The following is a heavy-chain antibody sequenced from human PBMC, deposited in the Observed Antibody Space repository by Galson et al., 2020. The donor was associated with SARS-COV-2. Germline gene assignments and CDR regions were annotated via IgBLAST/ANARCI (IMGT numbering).Heavy chain of an antibody. CDR1: GFTFSTYS. CDR2: LGTSGSPV. J-gene: IGHJ5*02. V-gene: IGHV3-48*04. Sequence: GGSLRLSCAASGFTFSTYSMNWVRQAPGKGLEWVSYLGTSGSPVHYADSVKGRFTISRDNAKSSLYLQMNSLRAEDTAMYYCARGSTSSYNCFDPWGQGTLVTVSS. CDR3: ARGSTSSYNCFDP. D-gene: IGHD6-6*01.